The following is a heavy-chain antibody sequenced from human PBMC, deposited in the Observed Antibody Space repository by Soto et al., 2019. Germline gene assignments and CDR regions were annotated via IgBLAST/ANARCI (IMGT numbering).Heavy chain of an antibody. CDR1: GFTFSSYD. Sequence: PGGSLRLSCVASGFTFSSYDMHWVRQATGKGLEWVSAIGTAGDTYYPGSVKGRFTISRENAKNSLYLQMNSLRAGDTAVYYCTRGVSTYYYYYMDVWGKGTTVSVSS. J-gene: IGHJ6*03. CDR3: TRGVSTYYYYYMDV. CDR2: IGTAGDT. V-gene: IGHV3-13*01.